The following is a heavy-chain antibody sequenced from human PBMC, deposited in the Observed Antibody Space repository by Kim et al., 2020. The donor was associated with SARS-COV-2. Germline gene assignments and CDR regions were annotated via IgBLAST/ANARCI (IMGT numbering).Heavy chain of an antibody. D-gene: IGHD6-19*01. CDR3: TRVNPISGGWYDAFDI. CDR2: IRSKANSYAT. CDR1: GFTFSGST. Sequence: GGSLRLSCEASGFTFSGSTMHWVRQASGKGLEWVGRIRSKANSYATAYAASVKGRFTISRDDSQNTAYLQMNSLKTEDTAVYYCTRVNPISGGWYDAFDIWGQGTMVTVSS. J-gene: IGHJ3*02. V-gene: IGHV3-73*01.